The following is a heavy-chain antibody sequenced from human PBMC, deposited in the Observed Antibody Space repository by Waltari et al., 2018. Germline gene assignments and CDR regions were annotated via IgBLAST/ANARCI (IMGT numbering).Heavy chain of an antibody. CDR1: GFSFSTSS. CDR3: AKNGGITGTIAY. CDR2: IQRDGSEE. Sequence: EVQLVESGGGLVQPGGSLRLSCAASGFSFSTSSMNWVRQAPGKGLEWVANIQRDGSEESYVDSVKGRFTISRDNAKNSLYLHMNSLRVEDTAVYYCAKNGGITGTIAYWGQGTLVTVSS. V-gene: IGHV3-7*01. J-gene: IGHJ4*02. D-gene: IGHD1-7*01.